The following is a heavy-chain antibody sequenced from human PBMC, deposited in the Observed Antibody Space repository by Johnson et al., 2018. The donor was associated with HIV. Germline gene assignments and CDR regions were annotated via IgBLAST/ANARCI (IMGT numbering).Heavy chain of an antibody. D-gene: IGHD3-3*01. Sequence: VQLVESGGGLVKPGGSLRLSCAASGFTFSNAWMSWVRQAPGKGLEWVGRIKSKTDGGTTDYADSVKGRSTISRDNSKNTVFLQMNSLRPEETAMDYCAGYYEFWSGSYTSGLDIWGQGTMVTVSS. CDR1: GFTFSNAW. J-gene: IGHJ3*02. CDR3: AGYYEFWSGSYTSGLDI. CDR2: IKSKTDGGTT. V-gene: IGHV3-15*01.